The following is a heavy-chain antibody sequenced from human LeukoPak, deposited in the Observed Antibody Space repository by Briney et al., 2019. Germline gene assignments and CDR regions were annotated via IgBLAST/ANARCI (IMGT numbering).Heavy chain of an antibody. D-gene: IGHD4-17*01. V-gene: IGHV3-30*02. CDR3: AKDTYGALDY. J-gene: IGHJ4*02. CDR1: GYIFRSFG. Sequence: GGSLRLSCTAFGYIFRSFGIHWGRHGPGKGLHWVTFIRYDGTNQNYEDTVKGRFTVSRGNSKNTVYLQMNSMRPDDTAIYYCAKDTYGALDYWGQGTLVTVSS. CDR2: IRYDGTNQ.